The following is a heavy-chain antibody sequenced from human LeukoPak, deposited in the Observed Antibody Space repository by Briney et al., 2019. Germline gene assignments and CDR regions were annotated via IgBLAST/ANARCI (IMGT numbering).Heavy chain of an antibody. D-gene: IGHD1-26*01. CDR1: GLTFSTYN. V-gene: IGHV3-21*01. CDR2: ISTSSSYI. J-gene: IGHJ4*02. Sequence: GGSLRLSCAASGLTFSTYNMNWVRQAPGKGLEWVSCISTSSSYIYYSDSVKGRFTISRDNAKNSFYLQMNSLRAEDTAVYYCAKDWTVGATRFDYWGQGTLVTVSS. CDR3: AKDWTVGATRFDY.